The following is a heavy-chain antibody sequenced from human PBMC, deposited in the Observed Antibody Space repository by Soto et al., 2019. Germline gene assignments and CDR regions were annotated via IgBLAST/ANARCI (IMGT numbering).Heavy chain of an antibody. V-gene: IGHV3-30*03. D-gene: IGHD6-19*01. CDR1: GFNFGVFG. J-gene: IGHJ4*02. Sequence: PVGSLRLSCATSGFNFGVFGMHWVRQAPGKGLEWLSVLSYEGSEEYYADSVRGRFTISRDNSKSTLFLQMDSLRVDDTGVYYCALTRRSSLLEVAGPGFEYWGQGTLVTVSS. CDR2: LSYEGSEE. CDR3: ALTRRSSLLEVAGPGFEY.